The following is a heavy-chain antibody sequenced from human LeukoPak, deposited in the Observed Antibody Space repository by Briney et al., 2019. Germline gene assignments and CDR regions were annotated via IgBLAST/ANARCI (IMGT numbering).Heavy chain of an antibody. CDR1: GGSISSSSYY. D-gene: IGHD3-3*01. CDR3: ARETYYDFWSGYYFDY. V-gene: IGHV4-39*02. Sequence: KPSETLSLTCTVSGGSISSSSYYWGWIRQPPGKGLEWIGSIYYSGSTYYNPSLKSRVTISVDTSKNQFSLKLSSVTAADTAVYYCARETYYDFWSGYYFDYWGQGTLVTVSS. CDR2: IYYSGST. J-gene: IGHJ4*02.